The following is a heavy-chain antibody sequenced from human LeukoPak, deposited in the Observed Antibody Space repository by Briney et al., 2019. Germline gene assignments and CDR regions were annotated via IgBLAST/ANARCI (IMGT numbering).Heavy chain of an antibody. V-gene: IGHV3-23*01. CDR3: AKDVGTMVRGVIKWFDP. D-gene: IGHD3-10*01. CDR2: ISGSGGST. CDR1: GFTVSSNY. Sequence: GGSLRLSCAASGFTVSSNYMSWVRQAPGKGLEWVSAISGSGGSTYYADSVKGRFTISRDNSKNTLYLQMNSLRAEDTAVYYCAKDVGTMVRGVIKWFDPWGQGTLVTVSS. J-gene: IGHJ5*02.